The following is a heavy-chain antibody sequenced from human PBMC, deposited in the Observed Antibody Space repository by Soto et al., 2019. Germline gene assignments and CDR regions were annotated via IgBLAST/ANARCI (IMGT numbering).Heavy chain of an antibody. Sequence: QVQLQQWGAGLLKPSETRSLTCAVYGGSFSGYQWSWIRQTPGKGLEWMVESNDSGNINYNPSLKSRVTILIDTPKKQISLKLSSVTAADTAVYYCARGLILWFGELSRRGGYYYYLDVWGKSTTVTVS. CDR3: ARGLILWFGELSRRGGYYYYLDV. CDR2: SNDSGNI. D-gene: IGHD3-10*01. V-gene: IGHV4-34*01. J-gene: IGHJ6*03. CDR1: GGSFSGYQ.